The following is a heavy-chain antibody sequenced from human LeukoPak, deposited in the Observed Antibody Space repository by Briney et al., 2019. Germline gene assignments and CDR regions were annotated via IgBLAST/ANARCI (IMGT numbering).Heavy chain of an antibody. D-gene: IGHD3-22*01. CDR2: ISSSSSYI. CDR1: GFTFSSYS. Sequence: GGSLRLSCAASGFTFSSYSMNWVRQAPGKGLEWVSSISSSSSYIYYADSVKGRFTISRDNAKNSLYLQMNSLRAEDTAVYYCARAQFTYYYDSSGYYWGQGTLVTVSS. J-gene: IGHJ4*02. CDR3: ARAQFTYYYDSSGYY. V-gene: IGHV3-21*01.